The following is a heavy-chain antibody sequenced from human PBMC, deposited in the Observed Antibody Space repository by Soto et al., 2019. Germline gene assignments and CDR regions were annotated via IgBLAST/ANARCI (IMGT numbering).Heavy chain of an antibody. V-gene: IGHV1-46*01. J-gene: IGHJ4*02. D-gene: IGHD2-21*02. CDR1: GYTFTSYY. Sequence: ASVKVSCKASGYTFTSYYMHWVRQAPGQGLEWMGIINPSGGSTSYAQKFQGRVTMTRDTSTSTVYMELSSLRSEDTAVYYCARENLTDCGGDCYIDYWGQGTLVTVS. CDR3: ARENLTDCGGDCYIDY. CDR2: INPSGGST.